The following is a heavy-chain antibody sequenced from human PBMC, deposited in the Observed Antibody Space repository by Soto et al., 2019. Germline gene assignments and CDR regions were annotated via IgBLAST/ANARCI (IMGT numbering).Heavy chain of an antibody. CDR2: INHSGST. J-gene: IGHJ4*02. Sequence: QVQLQRWGAGLLKPSETLSLTCAVYGGSFSGYYWSWIRQPPGKGLEWIGEINHSGSTNYNPSLKSRVTISVDTSKNQFSLKLSSVTAADTAVYYCARVVVPADEIDYWGQGALVTVSS. D-gene: IGHD2-2*01. V-gene: IGHV4-34*01. CDR3: ARVVVPADEIDY. CDR1: GGSFSGYY.